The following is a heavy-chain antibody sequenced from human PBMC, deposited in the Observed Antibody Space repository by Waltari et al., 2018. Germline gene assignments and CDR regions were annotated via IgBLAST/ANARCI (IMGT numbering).Heavy chain of an antibody. J-gene: IGHJ4*02. V-gene: IGHV3-11*04. CDR1: GGSFSGYY. CDR2: ISSLSTSSI. CDR3: VRGYGDYSYGY. D-gene: IGHD4-17*01. Sequence: QVQLQQWGAGLLKPSETLSLTCAVYGGSFSGYYWSWIRQPPGKGLDWVSFISSLSTSSIRYADSVKGRFTISRDDAKNSLYLQMHSLRVEDTAVYYCVRGYGDYSYGYWGQGTLVTVSS.